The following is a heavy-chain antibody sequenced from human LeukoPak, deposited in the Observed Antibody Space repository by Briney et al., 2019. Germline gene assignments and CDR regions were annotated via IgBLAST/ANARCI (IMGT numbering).Heavy chain of an antibody. CDR2: MYHSGTT. CDR1: GGSISSSSDY. CDR3: TRQAIVGRLPPLV. D-gene: IGHD2-21*01. J-gene: IGHJ4*02. V-gene: IGHV4-39*07. Sequence: SETLSLTCTVSGGSISSSSDYWGWIRQSPGKGLEWIGSMYHSGTTYYNPSLKSRVTMSVDTSKKQFSLRLSSVTAADTAMFYCTRQAIVGRLPPLVWGQGILVTVSS.